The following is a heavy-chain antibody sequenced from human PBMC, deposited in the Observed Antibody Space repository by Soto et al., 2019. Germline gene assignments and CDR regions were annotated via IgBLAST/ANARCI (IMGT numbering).Heavy chain of an antibody. CDR2: INGNSGES. J-gene: IGHJ4*02. D-gene: IGHD3-10*01. CDR1: GFDFNAYY. Sequence: QVQLVQSGAEVKKPGASVKVSCKASGFDFNAYYIHWVRQAPRQGFEWMGWINGNSGESQDAQKFRGRLTLTRDTSTKTAYLEMKGLTSDDTAVYFCARDYYLDFGGQGTLVSVSS. CDR3: ARDYYLDF. V-gene: IGHV1-2*02.